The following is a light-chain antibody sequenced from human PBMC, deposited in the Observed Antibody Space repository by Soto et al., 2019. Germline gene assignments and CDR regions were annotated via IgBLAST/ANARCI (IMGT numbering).Light chain of an antibody. J-gene: IGKJ3*01. CDR3: QQYGDSPSFT. CDR2: AAS. CDR1: ETVDSNS. Sequence: EIVLTQSPGTLSLSPGERATLSCRASETVDSNSLAWYQQKPGQAPRLLIYAASRRATGIPDRFIGSGSGTACSLIINRLEPEDFAVYYCQQYGDSPSFTFGPGTRVDVK. V-gene: IGKV3-20*01.